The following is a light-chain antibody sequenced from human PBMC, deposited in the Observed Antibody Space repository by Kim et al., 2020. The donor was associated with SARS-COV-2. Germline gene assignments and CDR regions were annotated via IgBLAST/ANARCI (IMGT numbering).Light chain of an antibody. J-gene: IGLJ3*02. CDR2: DVS. CDR1: SNDVGGYNY. Sequence: QPALTQPRSVSGSPGQSVTISCTGTSNDVGGYNYVSWYQHHPGKAPKLMICDVSKRPSGVPDRFSGSKSGNTASLTISGLQAEDEADYFCCSYAGGYTWLFGGGTKLTVL. V-gene: IGLV2-11*01. CDR3: CSYAGGYTWL.